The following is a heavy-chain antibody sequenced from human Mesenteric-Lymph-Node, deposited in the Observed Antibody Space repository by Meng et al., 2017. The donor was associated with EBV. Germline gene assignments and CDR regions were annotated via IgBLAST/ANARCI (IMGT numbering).Heavy chain of an antibody. CDR1: GGSFSGYY. CDR3: ARIESIWGTYRKYYFDY. J-gene: IGHJ4*02. V-gene: IGHV4-34*01. Sequence: QVTLQQGGAGTLAPSETLSLTCAVYGGSFSGYYWSWIRQAPGQGLEWIGESTHNGIVNYNPSLKSRVAISVDTFKNQFSLRLTSVTAADTAIYYCARIESIWGTYRKYYFDYWGQGTLVTVSS. CDR2: STHNGIV. D-gene: IGHD3-16*02.